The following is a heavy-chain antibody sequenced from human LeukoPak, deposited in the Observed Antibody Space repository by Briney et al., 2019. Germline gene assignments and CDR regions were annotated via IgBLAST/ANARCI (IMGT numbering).Heavy chain of an antibody. CDR1: GFTFSDHY. CDR2: ISYDGSNK. Sequence: PGGSLRLSCAASGFTFSDHYMHWVRQAPGKGLEWVAVISYDGSNKYYADSVKGRFTISRDNSKNRLYLQMNSLRAGDTAVYYCAKGSKLVLFTRDHYMAVWAKGPRSPYP. D-gene: IGHD3-22*01. V-gene: IGHV3-30*18. J-gene: IGHJ6*03. CDR3: AKGSKLVLFTRDHYMAV.